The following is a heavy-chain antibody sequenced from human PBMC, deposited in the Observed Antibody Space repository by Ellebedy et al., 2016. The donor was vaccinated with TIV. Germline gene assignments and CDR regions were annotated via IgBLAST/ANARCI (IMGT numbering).Heavy chain of an antibody. D-gene: IGHD2-21*02. CDR2: ISSSSSYI. V-gene: IGHV3-21*01. CDR3: ARDPASYCGGDCYEGYWYFDL. Sequence: GGSLRLXCAASGFTFDDYAMHWVRQAPGKGLEWVSSISSSSSYIYYADSVKGRFTISRDNSKNTLYLQMNSLRAEDTAVYYCARDPASYCGGDCYEGYWYFDLWGRGTLVTVSS. CDR1: GFTFDDYA. J-gene: IGHJ2*01.